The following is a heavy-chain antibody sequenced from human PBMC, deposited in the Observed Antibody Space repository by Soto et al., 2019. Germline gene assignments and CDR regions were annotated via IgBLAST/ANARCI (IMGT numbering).Heavy chain of an antibody. CDR2: IKQDGSEK. Sequence: EVQLVESGGGLVQPGGSLRLSCAASGFTFSNYWMSWVRQAPGKGLEWVANIKQDGSEKYYVDSVKGRFTISRDNAEKSLYLQMNSLRAEDTAVYYCARDRGDYYGSGNYDAFDIWGQGTMVPVSS. V-gene: IGHV3-7*01. CDR3: ARDRGDYYGSGNYDAFDI. D-gene: IGHD3-10*01. J-gene: IGHJ3*02. CDR1: GFTFSNYW.